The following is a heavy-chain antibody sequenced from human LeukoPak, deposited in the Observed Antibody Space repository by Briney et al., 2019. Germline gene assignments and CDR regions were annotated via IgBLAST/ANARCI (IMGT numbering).Heavy chain of an antibody. CDR2: INSVVNGT. CDR3: ARPWGSGWYFFDY. Sequence: GGSLRLSCTASGFTFSSYWMHWVRQAPGKGLVWVSRINSVVNGTSYADSVKGRFTTSRDNAKNTLYLQMNSLRVEDTAVYYCARPWGSGWYFFDYWGQGTLVTVSS. J-gene: IGHJ4*02. D-gene: IGHD6-19*01. V-gene: IGHV3-74*01. CDR1: GFTFSSYW.